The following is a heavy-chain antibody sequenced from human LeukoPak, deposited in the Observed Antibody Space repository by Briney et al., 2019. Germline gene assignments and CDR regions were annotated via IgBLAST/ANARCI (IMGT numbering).Heavy chain of an antibody. D-gene: IGHD3-10*01. CDR2: IYYSGST. Sequence: SETLSLTCAVYGGSFSGYYWSWIRQPPGKGLEWIGSIYYSGSTYYNPSLKSRVTISVDTSKNQFSLKLSSVTAADTAVYYCARCRYYYGSGSYYKPPYYYYYYMDVWGKGTTVTISS. CDR1: GGSFSGYY. J-gene: IGHJ6*03. CDR3: ARCRYYYGSGSYYKPPYYYYYYMDV. V-gene: IGHV4-34*01.